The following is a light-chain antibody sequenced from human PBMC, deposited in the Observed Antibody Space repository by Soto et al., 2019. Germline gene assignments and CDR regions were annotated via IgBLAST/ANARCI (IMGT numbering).Light chain of an antibody. CDR2: DDS. CDR1: MIGSKS. Sequence: SYELTQPPSVSVAPGQTARITCGGNMIGSKSVHWFQQKPGQAPVLVVHDDSDRPSGIPERFSGSNSGGTATLIISRVEAGDEADYYCQVWDSRDDHRVFGGGTKLTVL. J-gene: IGLJ2*01. V-gene: IGLV3-21*02. CDR3: QVWDSRDDHRV.